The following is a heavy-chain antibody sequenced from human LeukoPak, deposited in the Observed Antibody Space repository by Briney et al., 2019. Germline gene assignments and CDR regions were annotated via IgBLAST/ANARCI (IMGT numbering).Heavy chain of an antibody. J-gene: IGHJ4*02. CDR3: ARGTGSYFTPYCFDY. Sequence: SETLSLTCTVSGGSISTYYWNWMRQPPGKGLEWIGYIYFSGSINYNRSLKSRVTISVDTSKNQFSLRLNSVTAADTAVYYCARGTGSYFTPYCFDYWGQGTLVTVSS. D-gene: IGHD1-26*01. V-gene: IGHV4-59*01. CDR2: IYFSGSI. CDR1: GGSISTYY.